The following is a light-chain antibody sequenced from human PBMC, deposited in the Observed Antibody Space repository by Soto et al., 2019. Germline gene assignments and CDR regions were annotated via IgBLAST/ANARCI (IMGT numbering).Light chain of an antibody. CDR1: QSISSW. CDR3: QQYNSYSWT. CDR2: DAS. V-gene: IGKV1-5*01. Sequence: DIQMTQSPSTLSASXGDRVTITCRASQSISSWLAWYQQKPGKAPKLLIYDASSLESGVPSRFSGSGSGTEFTLTISSLQPDDFATYYCQQYNSYSWTFGQGTKVNIK. J-gene: IGKJ1*01.